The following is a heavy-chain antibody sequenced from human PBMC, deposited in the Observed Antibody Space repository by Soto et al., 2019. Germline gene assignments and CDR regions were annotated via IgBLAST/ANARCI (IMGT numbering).Heavy chain of an antibody. D-gene: IGHD5-18*01. Sequence: QVQLQQWGAGLLKPSETLSLTCAVYGGSFSGYYWSWIRQPPGKGLEWIGEINHSGSTNYNPSLKSRVTISVDTSKNQFSLKLSSVTAADTAVYYCARGPEDTAMVEGNWFDRWGQGTLVTVSS. CDR2: INHSGST. V-gene: IGHV4-34*01. CDR3: ARGPEDTAMVEGNWFDR. CDR1: GGSFSGYY. J-gene: IGHJ5*02.